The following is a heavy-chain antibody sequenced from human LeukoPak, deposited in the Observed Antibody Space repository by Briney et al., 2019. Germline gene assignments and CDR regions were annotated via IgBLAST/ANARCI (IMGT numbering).Heavy chain of an antibody. CDR2: ISASGGNA. D-gene: IGHD6-13*01. CDR1: GFTFSNAW. Sequence: PGGSLRLSCAASGFTFSNAWMSWVRQAPGKGLEWVSGISASGGNAFYTDSVKGRFTISRDNSKNTLYLQMNSLRAEDTAVYYCARDRDPYSSSWYLGYWGQGTLVTVSS. CDR3: ARDRDPYSSSWYLGY. V-gene: IGHV3-23*01. J-gene: IGHJ4*02.